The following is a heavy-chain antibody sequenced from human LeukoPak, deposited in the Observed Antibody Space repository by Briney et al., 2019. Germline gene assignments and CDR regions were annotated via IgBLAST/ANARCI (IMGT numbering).Heavy chain of an antibody. V-gene: IGHV3-21*01. CDR1: GFTFSSYG. CDR3: ARETYCSGGSCYKGNAFDI. D-gene: IGHD2-15*01. CDR2: ISSSSSYI. Sequence: PGGSLRLSCAASGFTFSSYGIHWVRQAPGKGLEWVSSISSSSSYIYYADSVKGRFTISRDNAKNSLYLQMNSLRADDTAVYYCARETYCSGGSCYKGNAFDIWGQGTMVTVSS. J-gene: IGHJ3*02.